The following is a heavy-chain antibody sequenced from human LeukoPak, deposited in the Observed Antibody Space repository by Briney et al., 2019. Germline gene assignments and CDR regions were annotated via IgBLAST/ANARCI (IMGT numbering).Heavy chain of an antibody. CDR3: VSNFYGPFY. D-gene: IGHD2/OR15-2a*01. CDR2: INSDGSTT. Sequence: AGGSLRLSCAASGFTLSSYWMHWVRQAPGKGLVWVSGINSDGSTTNYADSVKGRFTTSRDNAKNTLYLQMNSLRAEDTAVYYCVSNFYGPFYWGQGTLVTVSS. J-gene: IGHJ4*02. V-gene: IGHV3-74*01. CDR1: GFTLSSYW.